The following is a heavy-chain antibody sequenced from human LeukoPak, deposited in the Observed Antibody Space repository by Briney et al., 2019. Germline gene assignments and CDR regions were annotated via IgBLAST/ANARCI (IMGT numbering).Heavy chain of an antibody. Sequence: ASVKVSCKASGYSFVNYYMHWVRQAPGQGLEWMGIINPSGSSTLYAQKFQGRVTMTRDMSTTTDYMELSSLRSEDTAVYYCARDNSVGDIAWWFDPWGQGTLVTVSS. CDR2: INPSGSST. CDR3: ARDNSVGDIAWWFDP. V-gene: IGHV1-46*01. J-gene: IGHJ5*02. CDR1: GYSFVNYY. D-gene: IGHD3-16*02.